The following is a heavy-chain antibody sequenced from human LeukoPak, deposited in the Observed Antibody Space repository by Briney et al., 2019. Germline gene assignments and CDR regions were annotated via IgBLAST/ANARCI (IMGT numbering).Heavy chain of an antibody. CDR1: GGSFSGYY. CDR2: INHSGST. V-gene: IGHV4-34*01. J-gene: IGHJ4*02. D-gene: IGHD3-16*01. CDR3: ARGLIC. Sequence: PSETLSLTCAVYGGSFSGYYWSWIRQPPGKGLEWIGEINHSGSTNYNPSLKSRVTISVDTSKNQFSLKLSSVTAADTAVYYCARGLICWGQGTLVTVCS.